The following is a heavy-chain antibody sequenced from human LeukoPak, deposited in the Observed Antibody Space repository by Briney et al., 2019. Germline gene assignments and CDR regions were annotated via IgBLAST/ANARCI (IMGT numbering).Heavy chain of an antibody. CDR1: GYTFTNYG. Sequence: ASVKVSCKASGYTFTNYGISWVRQAPGQGLEWMGWISPHNGNTIYAQKLQGRVTMTTDTSTSTVSMELRSLRSDDTAVYYCARRDRGYGWDYWGQGTLVTVSS. CDR3: ARRDRGYGWDY. D-gene: IGHD2-15*01. V-gene: IGHV1-18*01. CDR2: ISPHNGNT. J-gene: IGHJ4*02.